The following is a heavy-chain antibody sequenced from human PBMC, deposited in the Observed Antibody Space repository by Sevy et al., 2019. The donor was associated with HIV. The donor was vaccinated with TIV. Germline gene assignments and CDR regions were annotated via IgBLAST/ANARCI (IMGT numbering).Heavy chain of an antibody. D-gene: IGHD6-19*01. CDR3: TRDRTYSSGWFGNYYYDMDV. CDR2: INPNSGGT. V-gene: IGHV1-2*04. Sequence: ASVKVSCKASRYTFTGYYMHWVRQAPGQGLEWMGWINPNSGGTNYAQKFQGWVTMTRDTSITTAYMELSRLRFDDTAVYYCTRDRTYSSGWFGNYYYDMDVWGQGTTVTVSS. CDR1: RYTFTGYY. J-gene: IGHJ6*02.